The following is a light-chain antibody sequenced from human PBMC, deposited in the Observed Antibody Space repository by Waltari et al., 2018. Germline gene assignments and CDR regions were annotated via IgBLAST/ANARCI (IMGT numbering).Light chain of an antibody. CDR1: DTDVGAYDF. CDR2: EVS. Sequence: QSALTQPASVSGSPGQSITISCPGTDTDVGAYDFVSWYQQHPVKAPHPIIYEVSNRPSGISTRFSSSKSGNTASLTISGLQAEDEADYYCSSYTTSSAPGVFGTGTRVTVL. J-gene: IGLJ1*01. CDR3: SSYTTSSAPGV. V-gene: IGLV2-14*01.